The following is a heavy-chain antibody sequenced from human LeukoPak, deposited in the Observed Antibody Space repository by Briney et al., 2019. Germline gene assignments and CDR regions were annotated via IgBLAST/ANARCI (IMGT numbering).Heavy chain of an antibody. J-gene: IGHJ4*02. V-gene: IGHV6-1*01. CDR2: TYYRSKWNN. CDR1: GDSVSNNRAA. CDR3: ARCTITRTTGGLDY. D-gene: IGHD1-7*01. Sequence: SQTLSLTCAISGDSVSNNRAAWHWIRQSPSRGLEWLGRTYYRSKWNNDYAVSVQSRIIINADTSKNQFSLQLNSVTAADTAVYYCARCTITRTTGGLDYWGQGTLVTVSS.